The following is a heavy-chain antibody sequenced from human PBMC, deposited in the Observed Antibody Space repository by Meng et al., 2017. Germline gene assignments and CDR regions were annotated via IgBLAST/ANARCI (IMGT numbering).Heavy chain of an antibody. D-gene: IGHD2-15*01. CDR2: IYYSGST. Sequence: QLALPESGQGLVKPSETLSLTFTGSGGSISSSSYYWGWIRQPPGKGLEWIGSIYYSGSTYYNPSLKSRVTISVDTSKNQFSLKLSSVTAADTAVYYCARGRVVNWFDPWGQGTLVTVSS. J-gene: IGHJ5*02. CDR3: ARGRVVNWFDP. CDR1: GGSISSSSYY. V-gene: IGHV4-39*07.